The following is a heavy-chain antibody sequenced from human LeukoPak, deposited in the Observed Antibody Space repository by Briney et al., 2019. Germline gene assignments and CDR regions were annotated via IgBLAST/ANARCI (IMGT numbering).Heavy chain of an antibody. CDR3: ARVRSCGGDCYYFDF. J-gene: IGHJ4*02. Sequence: GASVKVSCKASGYTFTSYYMHWVRQAPGQGLEWMGLINPSGGSTGYAQKFQGRVIMTRDTSTSTVYMELSGLRSEDTAMYYCARVRSCGGDCYYFDFWGQGTLVTVSS. D-gene: IGHD2-21*02. CDR2: INPSGGST. CDR1: GYTFTSYY. V-gene: IGHV1-46*01.